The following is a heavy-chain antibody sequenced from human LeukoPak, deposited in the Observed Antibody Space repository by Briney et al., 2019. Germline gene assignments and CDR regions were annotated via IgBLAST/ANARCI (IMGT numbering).Heavy chain of an antibody. Sequence: SETLSLTCTVSGGSISSYYWSWIRQPPGKGLEWIGYIYYSGSASYNPSLKSRVTMSLDTSKNQFSLKLSSVTAADTAVYYCARSDPGYSYGYFGYWGQGTLVTVSS. J-gene: IGHJ4*02. D-gene: IGHD5-18*01. CDR1: GGSISSYY. CDR2: IYYSGSA. V-gene: IGHV4-59*01. CDR3: ARSDPGYSYGYFGY.